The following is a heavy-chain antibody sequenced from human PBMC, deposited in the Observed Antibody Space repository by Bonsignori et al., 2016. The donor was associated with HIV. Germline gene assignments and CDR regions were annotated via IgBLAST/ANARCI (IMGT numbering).Heavy chain of an antibody. D-gene: IGHD6-25*01. V-gene: IGHV1-18*01. CDR2: INGYNDNT. Sequence: WVRQAPGQGLEWMGWINGYNDNTNYAQKFQGRVSMTTDTSATTAYMELRSLRSDDTAVYFCGVAPAINRLGALSHWGQGTLVTVSS. J-gene: IGHJ4*02. CDR3: GVAPAINRLGALSH.